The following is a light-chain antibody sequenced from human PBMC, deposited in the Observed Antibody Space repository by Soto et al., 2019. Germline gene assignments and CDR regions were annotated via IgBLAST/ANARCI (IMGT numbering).Light chain of an antibody. CDR2: EVR. V-gene: IGLV2-14*01. Sequence: QAVLTQPTSVSGSPGQSITISCAGTMRDVGAYHLVSWYQQHPGRAPQLIIYEVRNRPSGISFRFSGSKSGNTGSLTISGLQAEDEADYYCSSYTFKSSLIFGGGTKVTVL. J-gene: IGLJ2*01. CDR3: SSYTFKSSLI. CDR1: MRDVGAYHL.